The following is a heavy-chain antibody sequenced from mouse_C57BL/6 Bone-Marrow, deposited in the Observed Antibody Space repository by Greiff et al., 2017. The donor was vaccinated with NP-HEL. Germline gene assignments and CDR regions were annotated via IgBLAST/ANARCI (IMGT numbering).Heavy chain of an antibody. D-gene: IGHD1-1*01. Sequence: VQLQQSDAELVKPGASVKISCKVSGYTFTDHTIHWMKQRPEQGLEWIGYIYPRDGSTKYNEKFKGKATLTADKSSSTAYMQLNSLTSEDSAVYFCARRGYYYGSRGSFYYFDYWGQGTTLTVSS. CDR2: IYPRDGST. CDR3: ARRGYYYGSRGSFYYFDY. V-gene: IGHV1-78*01. CDR1: GYTFTDHT. J-gene: IGHJ2*01.